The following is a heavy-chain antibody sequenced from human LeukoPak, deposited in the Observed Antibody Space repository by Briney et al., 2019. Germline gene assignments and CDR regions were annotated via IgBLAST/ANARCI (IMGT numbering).Heavy chain of an antibody. Sequence: GGSLRLSCVASGFTFSNYWMSWVRQAPGKGLEWVANIKQDGSEMYYVESVKGRFTISRDNAENSLYLQMNSLRVEDTAVYYCARDKIVGPTILDSWGQGTLVTVSS. D-gene: IGHD1-26*01. CDR3: ARDKIVGPTILDS. V-gene: IGHV3-7*03. CDR2: IKQDGSEM. J-gene: IGHJ4*02. CDR1: GFTFSNYW.